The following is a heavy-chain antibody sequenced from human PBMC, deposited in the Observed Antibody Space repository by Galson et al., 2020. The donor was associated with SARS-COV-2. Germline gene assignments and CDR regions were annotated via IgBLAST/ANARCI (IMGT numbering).Heavy chain of an antibody. Sequence: TGGSLRLSCAASGFTLSSYAMSWVRQAPGKGLEWVSAITTSGGGTYYADSVLGRFTISRDNSKNTLYLQMNSLRAEDTAIYYCAKDDIAAVATTYYYYTMDVGGLGTTVTVSS. D-gene: IGHD6-13*01. CDR1: GFTLSSYA. V-gene: IGHV3-23*01. J-gene: IGHJ6*02. CDR3: AKDDIAAVATTYYYYTMDV. CDR2: ITTSGGGT.